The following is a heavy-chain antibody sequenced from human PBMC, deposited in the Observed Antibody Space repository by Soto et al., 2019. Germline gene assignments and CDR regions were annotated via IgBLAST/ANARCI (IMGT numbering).Heavy chain of an antibody. CDR2: IIPIFGTA. D-gene: IGHD3-22*01. J-gene: IGHJ6*02. Sequence: QVQLVQSGAEVKKPGSSVKVSCKASGGTFSSYAISWVRQAPGQGLEWMGGIIPIFGTANYAQKFQGRVTITADESTSTAYMERSSLRSEDTAVYYCARDRGGDSSGNVYYYYGMDVWGQGTTVTVSS. CDR1: GGTFSSYA. CDR3: ARDRGGDSSGNVYYYYGMDV. V-gene: IGHV1-69*12.